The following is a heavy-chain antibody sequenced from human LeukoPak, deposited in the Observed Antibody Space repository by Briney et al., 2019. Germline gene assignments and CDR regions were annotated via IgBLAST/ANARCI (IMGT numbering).Heavy chain of an antibody. V-gene: IGHV4-59*01. CDR2: IYYSGST. J-gene: IGHJ4*02. CDR1: GGSISSYY. Sequence: SETLSLTCTVSGGSISSYYWSWIRQPPGKGLEWIGYIYYSGSTNYNPSLKSRVTISVDTSKNQFSLKLSSVTAADTAVYYFAREAYCGGDCSPHFDYWGQGTLVTVSS. D-gene: IGHD2-21*02. CDR3: AREAYCGGDCSPHFDY.